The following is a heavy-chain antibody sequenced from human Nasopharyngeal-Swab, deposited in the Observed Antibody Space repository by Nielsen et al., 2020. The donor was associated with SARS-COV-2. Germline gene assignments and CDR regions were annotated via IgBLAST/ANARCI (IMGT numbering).Heavy chain of an antibody. J-gene: IGHJ3*02. Sequence: SETLSLNCTVSGGSISSYYWSWIRQPPGKGLEWIGYIYYSGSTNYNPSLKSRVTISVDTSKNQFSLKLSSVTAADTAVYYCARLAGRTAFDIWGQGTVVTVSS. D-gene: IGHD6-13*01. CDR2: IYYSGST. CDR1: GGSISSYY. V-gene: IGHV4-59*01. CDR3: ARLAGRTAFDI.